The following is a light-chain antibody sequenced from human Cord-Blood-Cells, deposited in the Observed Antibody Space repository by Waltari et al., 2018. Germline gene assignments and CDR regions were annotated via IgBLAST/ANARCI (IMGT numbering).Light chain of an antibody. Sequence: QSALTQPASVSGSPGQSITLSCTGTSSDVGGYNYVPWYQQHPGKAPKLMIYDVSNRPSGVSNRFSGSKSGNTASLTISGLQAEDEADYYCSSYTSSSTLPFGTGTKVTVL. CDR1: SSDVGGYNY. CDR2: DVS. V-gene: IGLV2-14*01. J-gene: IGLJ1*01. CDR3: SSYTSSSTLP.